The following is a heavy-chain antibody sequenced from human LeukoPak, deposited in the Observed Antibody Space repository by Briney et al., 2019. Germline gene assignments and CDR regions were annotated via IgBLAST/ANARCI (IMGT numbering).Heavy chain of an antibody. Sequence: PSETLSLTCAVYGGSFSGYYWSWIRQPPGKGLEWIGEINHSGSTNYNPSLKSRVTISVVTSKNQFSLKLSSVTAADTAVYYCARGLGSVAADYYYYYMDVWSKGTTVTVSS. D-gene: IGHD2-15*01. J-gene: IGHJ6*03. CDR1: GGSFSGYY. CDR3: ARGLGSVAADYYYYYMDV. V-gene: IGHV4-34*01. CDR2: INHSGST.